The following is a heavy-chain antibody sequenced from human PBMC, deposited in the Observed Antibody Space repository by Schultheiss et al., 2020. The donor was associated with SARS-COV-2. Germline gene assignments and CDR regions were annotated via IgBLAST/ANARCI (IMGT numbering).Heavy chain of an antibody. D-gene: IGHD6-19*01. CDR1: GGSFSNYY. CDR2: IYYSGST. Sequence: SETLSLTCAVYGGSFSNYYWGWIRQPPGKGLEWIGSIYYSGSTNYNPSLKSRVTISVDTSKNQFSLKLSSVTAADTAVYYCARTGAGSYWPRVNWFDPWGQGTLVTVSS. CDR3: ARTGAGSYWPRVNWFDP. V-gene: IGHV4-34*01. J-gene: IGHJ5*02.